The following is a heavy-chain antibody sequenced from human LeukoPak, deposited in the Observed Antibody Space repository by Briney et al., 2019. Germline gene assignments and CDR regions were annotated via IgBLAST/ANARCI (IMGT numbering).Heavy chain of an antibody. D-gene: IGHD2-2*03. Sequence: GGSLRLSCVTSGFTFSNHAMHWVRQGPGKGLEWVAVISDDGSSKFYADSVKGRFTIFRDNSKNTLFLQINSLRPEDTAVYYCARVDDLDAFDMWGRGTLVTVSS. CDR3: ARVDDLDAFDM. V-gene: IGHV3-30*04. J-gene: IGHJ3*02. CDR1: GFTFSNHA. CDR2: ISDDGSSK.